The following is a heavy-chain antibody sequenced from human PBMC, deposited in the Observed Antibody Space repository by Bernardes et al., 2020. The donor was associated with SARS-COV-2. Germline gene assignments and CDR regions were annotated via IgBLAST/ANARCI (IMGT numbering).Heavy chain of an antibody. J-gene: IGHJ4*02. CDR2: INPDGSSP. CDR1: GFTFSSPW. CDR3: ARDLGYCTNGVCST. Sequence: GGSLRLSCAASGFTFSSPWLHWVRQAPGQGLVWVSRINPDGSSPIYADSVKGRFTIPRDNAKNMLFLQMSGLRAEDTAMYYCARDLGYCTNGVCSTWGQGTLDTVSS. V-gene: IGHV3-74*01. D-gene: IGHD2-8*01.